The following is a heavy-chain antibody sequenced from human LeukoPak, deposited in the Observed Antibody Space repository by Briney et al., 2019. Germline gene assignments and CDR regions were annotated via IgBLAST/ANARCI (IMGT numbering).Heavy chain of an antibody. D-gene: IGHD6-6*01. CDR2: IYHSGST. J-gene: IGHJ5*02. CDR1: GYSISSGYY. V-gene: IGHV4-38-2*02. CDR3: ARDWKVIAARGTWFDP. Sequence: SETLSLTCIVSGYSISSGYYWGWIRQSPGKGLEWIGRIYHSGSTNYNPSLKSRVTMSVDTSKNQFSLKLSSVTAADTAVYYCARDWKVIAARGTWFDPWGQGTLVTVSS.